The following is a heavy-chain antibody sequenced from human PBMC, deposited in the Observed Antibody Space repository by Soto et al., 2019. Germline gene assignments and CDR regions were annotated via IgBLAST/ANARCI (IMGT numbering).Heavy chain of an antibody. CDR1: GVTFSSYS. Sequence: EVQLVESGGGLVKPGGSLRLSCAASGVTFSSYSMNWVRQAPGKGLEWVSSISSSSSYIYYADSVKGRFTVSRDNAKNPLYLQMNSLRAEDTAVYYCARDFTYYYYYGMDVWGQGTTVTVSS. J-gene: IGHJ6*02. D-gene: IGHD3-16*01. CDR2: ISSSSSYI. V-gene: IGHV3-21*01. CDR3: ARDFTYYYYYGMDV.